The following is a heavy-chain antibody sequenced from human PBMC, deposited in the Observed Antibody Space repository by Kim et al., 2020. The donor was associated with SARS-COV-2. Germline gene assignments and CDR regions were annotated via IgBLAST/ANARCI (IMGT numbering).Heavy chain of an antibody. J-gene: IGHJ4*02. D-gene: IGHD6-13*01. CDR2: IRSKAYGGTT. CDR3: TRAIYSSSWYGFVGDY. CDR1: GFTFGDYA. V-gene: IGHV3-49*03. Sequence: GGSLRLSCTASGFTFGDYAMSWFRQAPGKGLEWVGFIRSKAYGGTTEYAASVKGRFTISRDDSKSIAYLQMNSLKTEDTAVYYCTRAIYSSSWYGFVGDYWGQGTLVTVSS.